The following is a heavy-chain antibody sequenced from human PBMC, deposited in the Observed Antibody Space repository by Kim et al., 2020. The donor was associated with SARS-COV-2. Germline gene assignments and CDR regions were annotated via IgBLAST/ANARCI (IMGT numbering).Heavy chain of an antibody. CDR3: ARDCNYYDRGGMDV. J-gene: IGHJ6*01. V-gene: IGHV3-11*01. Sequence: GGSLRLSCVVSGFTFSDYYMNWVRQAPGKGLEWISCISTSGSTTYYADSVKGRFTISRANTKSSLYLQMHSLSAEDTAVYYCARDCNYYDRGGMDVWGQGTTVTVSS. CDR2: ISTSGSTT. CDR1: GFTFSDYY. D-gene: IGHD3-22*01.